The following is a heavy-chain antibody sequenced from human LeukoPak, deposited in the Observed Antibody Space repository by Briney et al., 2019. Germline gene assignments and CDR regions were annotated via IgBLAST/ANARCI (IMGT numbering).Heavy chain of an antibody. CDR1: GFTFSSYA. D-gene: IGHD6-13*01. CDR2: ISYDGSNK. CDR3: ARDSSSWPGYFDY. J-gene: IGHJ4*02. V-gene: IGHV3-30*14. Sequence: GGSLRLSCAASGFTFSSYAMHWVRQAPGKGLEWVAVISYDGSNKYYADSVKGRFTISRDNSKNTLYLQMNSLRAEDTAVYYCARDSSSWPGYFDYWGQGTLVTVSS.